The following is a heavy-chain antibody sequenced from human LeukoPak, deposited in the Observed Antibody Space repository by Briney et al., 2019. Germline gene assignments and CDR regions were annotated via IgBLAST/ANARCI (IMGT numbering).Heavy chain of an antibody. CDR2: ISYDGSNK. Sequence: GGSLRLSCAASGFTFSSYAMHWVRQAPGKGLEWVAVISYDGSNKYYADSVKGRFTISRDNSKNTLYLQMNSLRAEDTAVYYCARGAVAGQNYNWFDPWGQGTLVTVSS. V-gene: IGHV3-30-3*01. CDR3: ARGAVAGQNYNWFDP. CDR1: GFTFSSYA. J-gene: IGHJ5*02. D-gene: IGHD6-19*01.